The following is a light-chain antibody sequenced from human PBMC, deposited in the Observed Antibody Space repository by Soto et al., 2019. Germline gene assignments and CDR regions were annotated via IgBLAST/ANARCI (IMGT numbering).Light chain of an antibody. Sequence: QSALTQPASVSGSPGQSITISCTGTSNDVGGYNDVSWYQHHPGKATKLMIYEVSDRPSGVSNRFYGSKSGNSASLTISGLQAEDEADYYCSTYTTSSTIVVFGGGTKLTVL. CDR3: STYTTSSTIVV. CDR1: SNDVGGYND. V-gene: IGLV2-14*01. CDR2: EVS. J-gene: IGLJ2*01.